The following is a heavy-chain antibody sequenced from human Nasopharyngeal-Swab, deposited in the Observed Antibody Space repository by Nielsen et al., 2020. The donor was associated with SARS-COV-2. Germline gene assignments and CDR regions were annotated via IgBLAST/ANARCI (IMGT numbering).Heavy chain of an antibody. CDR2: IGGSGGGT. D-gene: IGHD2-2*01. CDR1: GITFSTYA. CDR3: AKSYPPIDY. V-gene: IGHV3-23*01. J-gene: IGHJ4*02. Sequence: GESLKISCAASGITFSTYAMSWVRQAPGKGLEWVSVIGGSGGGTRYTDSVKGRFTISRDNSKNTLYLQMNSLRAEDTAVYYCAKSYPPIDYWGQGTLVTVSS.